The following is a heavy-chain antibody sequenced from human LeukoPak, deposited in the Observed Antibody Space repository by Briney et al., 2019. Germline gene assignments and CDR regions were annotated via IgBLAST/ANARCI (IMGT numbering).Heavy chain of an antibody. D-gene: IGHD5-24*01. CDR2: IYGGGTDT. J-gene: IGHJ4*02. CDR3: ARTGDGKYYFDY. CDR1: GYSFTTYW. Sequence: PGESPKISCKGSGYSFTTYWIGWVRQMPGIGLEWMGFIYGGGTDTRYSPSFQGQVTISIDKSINTAYLQWSSLKASDTSIYYCARTGDGKYYFDYWGQGTLVTVSS. V-gene: IGHV5-51*01.